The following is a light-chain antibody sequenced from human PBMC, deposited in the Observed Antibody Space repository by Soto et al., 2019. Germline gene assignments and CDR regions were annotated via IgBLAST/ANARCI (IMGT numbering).Light chain of an antibody. V-gene: IGKV3-20*01. Sequence: EIVLTQSPGTLSLSPGERATLSCSASQSVSSSYLAWYQQKPGQPPRLLIYVASSRATGIPDRFSGSGSGTDFTLTISRLEPEDFAVYYCQQYGTSPTTFGQGTKVEIK. CDR3: QQYGTSPTT. CDR2: VAS. J-gene: IGKJ1*01. CDR1: QSVSSSY.